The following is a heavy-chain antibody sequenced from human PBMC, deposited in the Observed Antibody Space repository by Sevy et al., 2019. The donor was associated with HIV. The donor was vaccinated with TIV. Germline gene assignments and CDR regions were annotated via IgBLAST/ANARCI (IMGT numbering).Heavy chain of an antibody. J-gene: IGHJ4*02. Sequence: SETLSLTCTVSGGSISSSNYYWGWIRQPPGKGLEWIGSIYYSGSTYYNPSLKSRVTISVDTSKNQFSLKLNSVTAADTAVYYCVRWSWGRYYFDYWGQGTLVTVSS. CDR3: VRWSWGRYYFDY. CDR2: IYYSGST. CDR1: GGSISSSNYY. V-gene: IGHV4-39*01. D-gene: IGHD1-26*01.